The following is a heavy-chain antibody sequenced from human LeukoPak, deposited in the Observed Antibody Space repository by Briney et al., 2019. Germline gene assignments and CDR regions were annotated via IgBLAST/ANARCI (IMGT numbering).Heavy chain of an antibody. CDR2: IILILGIA. J-gene: IGHJ4*02. CDR3: ARTGYDSSGYCRDY. V-gene: IGHV1-69*04. CDR1: GGTFSSYA. D-gene: IGHD3-22*01. Sequence: SVKVSCKASGGTFSSYAISWVRQAPGQGLEWMGRIILILGIANYAQKFQGRVTITADKSTSTAYMELRSLRSEDTAVYYCARTGYDSSGYCRDYWGQGTLVTVSS.